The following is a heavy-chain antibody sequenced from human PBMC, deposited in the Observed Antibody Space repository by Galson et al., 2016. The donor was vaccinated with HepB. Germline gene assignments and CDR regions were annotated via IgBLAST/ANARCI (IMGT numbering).Heavy chain of an antibody. V-gene: IGHV2-5*01. CDR1: GFSLSTSGVG. D-gene: IGHD1-1*01. CDR2: IYWNDDK. J-gene: IGHJ4*02. Sequence: PALVKPTQTLTLTCTFSGFSLSTSGVGVGWIRQPPGEALEWLALIYWNDDKRYSPSLKSSFSINKDTSKNQVVLTMTNMDPGDTATYYCSRRTLHAGHWTFDYWGQGTLVTVSS. CDR3: SRRTLHAGHWTFDY.